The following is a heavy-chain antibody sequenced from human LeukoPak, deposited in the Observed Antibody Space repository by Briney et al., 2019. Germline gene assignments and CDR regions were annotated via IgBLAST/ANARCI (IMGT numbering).Heavy chain of an antibody. V-gene: IGHV3-30*04. Sequence: GGSLRLSCAASGFTFSSYGMHWVRQAPGKGLEWVAVISYDGSNKYYADSVKGRFTISRDNSKNTLYLQMNSLRAEDTAVYYCASFYGSGNYYGMDVWGKGTTVTVSS. CDR1: GFTFSSYG. CDR2: ISYDGSNK. D-gene: IGHD3-10*01. CDR3: ASFYGSGNYYGMDV. J-gene: IGHJ6*04.